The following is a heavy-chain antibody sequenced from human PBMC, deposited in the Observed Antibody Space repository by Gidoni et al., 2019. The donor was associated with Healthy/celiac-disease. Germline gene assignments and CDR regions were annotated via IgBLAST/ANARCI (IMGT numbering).Heavy chain of an antibody. D-gene: IGHD6-19*01. CDR1: GGSISSGDYY. Sequence: QVQLQESGPGLVKPSQTLSLTCTFSGGSISSGDYYWSWIRQPPGKGLEWIGYIYYSGSTYYNPSLKSRVTISVDTSKNQFSLKLSSVTAADTAVYYCARYIAVAGTSYYYYMDVWGKGTTVTVSS. J-gene: IGHJ6*03. CDR3: ARYIAVAGTSYYYYMDV. V-gene: IGHV4-30-4*01. CDR2: IYYSGST.